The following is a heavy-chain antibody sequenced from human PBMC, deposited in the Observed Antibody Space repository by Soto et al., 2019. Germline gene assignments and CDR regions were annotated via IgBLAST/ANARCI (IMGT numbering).Heavy chain of an antibody. CDR1: GFTFSSYA. D-gene: IGHD3-22*01. CDR2: ISNNGGST. Sequence: GGSLRLSCAASGFTFSSYAMSWVRQAPGKGLEWVSAISNNGGSTYYADSVKGRFTISRDNSKNTLYLQMTSLRTEDTAVYYCVPDYYDNSAYFAFDYWGQGALVTVSS. CDR3: VPDYYDNSAYFAFDY. J-gene: IGHJ4*02. V-gene: IGHV3-64D*08.